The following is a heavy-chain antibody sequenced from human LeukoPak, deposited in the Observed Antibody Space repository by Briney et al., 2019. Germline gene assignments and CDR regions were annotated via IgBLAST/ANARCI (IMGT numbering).Heavy chain of an antibody. CDR1: GFPFNAYW. J-gene: IGHJ4*02. Sequence: PGGSLRLSCAASGFPFNAYWMTWVRQAPGKGLEWVANIRQDGDTKYYVDSVKGRFTISRDNAMNSLYLQMNSLRAEDTAIYYCAKGAGYYGSGSSIDYWGQGTLVTVSS. D-gene: IGHD3-10*01. CDR3: AKGAGYYGSGSSIDY. V-gene: IGHV3-7*03. CDR2: IRQDGDTK.